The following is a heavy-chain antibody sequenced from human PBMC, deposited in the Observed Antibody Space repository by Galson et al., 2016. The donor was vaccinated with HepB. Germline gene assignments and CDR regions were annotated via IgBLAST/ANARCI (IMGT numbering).Heavy chain of an antibody. CDR1: GFTFSSYA. CDR3: AKDRGSKYKKYDMDV. V-gene: IGHV3-23*01. CDR2: AGGGGSR. J-gene: IGHJ6*03. Sequence: SLRLSCAASGFTFSSYAMSWVRQAPGKGLEWVSNAGGGGSRYYADPVKGRFTISRDNSKNTVYLQMDSLRAEDTAVYFCAKDRGSKYKKYDMDVWGKGTTVIVSS. D-gene: IGHD1-1*01.